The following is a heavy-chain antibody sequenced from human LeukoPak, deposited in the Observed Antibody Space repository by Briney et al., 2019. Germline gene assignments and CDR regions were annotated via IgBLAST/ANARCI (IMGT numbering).Heavy chain of an antibody. D-gene: IGHD2-2*01. CDR3: ARRFRSSVGFDWFDP. CDR1: GGSISSYY. V-gene: IGHV4-59*01. Sequence: PSETLSLTCTVSGGSISSYYWSWIRQPPGKGLEWIGYIYYSGSTNYNPSLKSRVTISVDTSKNQFSLKLSSVTAADTAVYYCARRFRSSVGFDWFDPWGQGTLVTVSS. J-gene: IGHJ5*02. CDR2: IYYSGST.